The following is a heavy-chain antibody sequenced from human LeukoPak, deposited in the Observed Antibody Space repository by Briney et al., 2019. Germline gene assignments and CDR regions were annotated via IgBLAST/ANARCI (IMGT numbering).Heavy chain of an antibody. Sequence: GGSLRLSCAASGFTFSNYNMNWVRQAPGKGLEWVSYISTSGRAIFYADSVKGRFTISRDNAKNSLFLQMNSLRAEDTAVYYCAKVNGWYVDYWGQGTLVTVSS. CDR1: GFTFSNYN. J-gene: IGHJ4*02. V-gene: IGHV3-48*01. CDR3: AKVNGWYVDY. CDR2: ISTSGRAI. D-gene: IGHD6-19*01.